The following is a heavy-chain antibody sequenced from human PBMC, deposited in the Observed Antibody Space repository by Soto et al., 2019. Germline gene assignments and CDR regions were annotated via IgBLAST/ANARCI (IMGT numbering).Heavy chain of an antibody. CDR3: AREIYDDYDSSGFGH. CDR1: AFTFKNHW. D-gene: IGHD3-22*01. J-gene: IGHJ4*02. V-gene: IGHV3-74*01. CDR2: INGDGSFT. Sequence: GGSLRLSCAASAFTFKNHWMHWVRQVPWKGPVWVSRINGDGSFTSYADAVKGRFTISRDNAKNTLSLQMNSLRAEDTAVYYCAREIYDDYDSSGFGHWGQGTLVTVSS.